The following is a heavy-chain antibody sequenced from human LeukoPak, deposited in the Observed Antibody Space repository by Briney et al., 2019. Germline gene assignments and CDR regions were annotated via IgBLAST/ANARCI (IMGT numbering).Heavy chain of an antibody. CDR2: ISSSSSSYI. V-gene: IGHV3-21*01. D-gene: IGHD5-12*01. CDR3: ARASGSGYDWFGDSYYYGMDV. Sequence: GGSLRLSCAASGFTFSSYSMNWVRQAPGKGLEWVSSISSSSSSYIYYADSVKGRFTISRDNAKNSLYLQMNSLRAEDTAVYYCARASGSGYDWFGDSYYYGMDVWGQGTTVTVSS. CDR1: GFTFSSYS. J-gene: IGHJ6*02.